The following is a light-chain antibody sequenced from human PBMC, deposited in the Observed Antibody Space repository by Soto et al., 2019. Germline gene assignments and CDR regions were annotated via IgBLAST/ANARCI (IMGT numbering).Light chain of an antibody. CDR2: DSS. J-gene: IGKJ1*01. CDR3: QQYGSSRWT. CDR1: QSVSTY. Sequence: EIVLTQSPATLSLSPGERATLSCRASQSVSTYLAWYQQKTGQAPRLLIYDSSSSATVIPARFSGSCSGTYFTLTISILEPEDFAVYYCQQYGSSRWTFGQGTKVDI. V-gene: IGKV3-20*01.